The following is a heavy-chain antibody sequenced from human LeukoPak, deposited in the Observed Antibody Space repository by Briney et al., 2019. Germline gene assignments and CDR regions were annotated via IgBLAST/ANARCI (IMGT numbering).Heavy chain of an antibody. CDR1: GGSFSGYY. Sequence: SETLSLTCAVYGGSFSGYYWSWIRQPPGKGLEWIGEINHSGSTNYNPSLTSRVTISVDTSKNQFSLRLSSVTAADTAMYYCARLRSPGDFDYWGQGTLVTVSS. CDR2: INHSGST. V-gene: IGHV4-34*01. D-gene: IGHD1-26*01. CDR3: ARLRSPGDFDY. J-gene: IGHJ4*02.